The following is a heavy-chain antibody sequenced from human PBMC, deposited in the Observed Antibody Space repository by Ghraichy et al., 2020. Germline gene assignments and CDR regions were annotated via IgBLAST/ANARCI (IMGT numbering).Heavy chain of an antibody. D-gene: IGHD4/OR15-4a*01. CDR2: VSHIGKA. CDR3: PRGCSGDFVSHDYKGMDV. J-gene: IGHJ6*04. V-gene: IGHV4-34*01. CDR1: GGSVSGYF. Sequence: ESLNISCTVSGGSVSGYFWSWIRQPPGKGLEWIGEVSHIGKADYTPSLKSRLTISVDMSANQLSLKLTSVTAADTAVSYCPRGCSGDFVSHDYKGMDVWGSGTTVTVSS.